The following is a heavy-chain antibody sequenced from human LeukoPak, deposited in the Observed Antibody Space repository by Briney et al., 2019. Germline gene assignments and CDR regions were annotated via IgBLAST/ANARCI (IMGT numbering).Heavy chain of an antibody. CDR1: GFNFISYW. Sequence: PGGSLRLSCAASGFNFISYWMSWVRQAPGKGLEWVANINEDGSEKYYVDSVKRRFTISRDNAKNSVSLQMNSLRAEDTAVYYCARDVAASWGAHWFDPWGQGTLVTVSS. CDR2: INEDGSEK. D-gene: IGHD7-27*01. V-gene: IGHV3-7*01. CDR3: ARDVAASWGAHWFDP. J-gene: IGHJ5*02.